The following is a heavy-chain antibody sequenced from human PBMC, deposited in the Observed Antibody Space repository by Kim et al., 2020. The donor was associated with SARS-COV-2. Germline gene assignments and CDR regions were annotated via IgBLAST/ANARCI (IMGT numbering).Heavy chain of an antibody. J-gene: IGHJ6*02. V-gene: IGHV4-31*03. CDR1: GGSISSGGYY. Sequence: SETLSLTCTVSGGSISSGGYYWSWIRQHPGKGLEWIGYIYYSGSTYYNPSLRSRVTISVDTSKNQFSLKLSSVTAADTAVYYCARDTRVDCGGDCYPKSNYYYYGMDVWGQGTTVTVSS. D-gene: IGHD2-21*02. CDR2: IYYSGST. CDR3: ARDTRVDCGGDCYPKSNYYYYGMDV.